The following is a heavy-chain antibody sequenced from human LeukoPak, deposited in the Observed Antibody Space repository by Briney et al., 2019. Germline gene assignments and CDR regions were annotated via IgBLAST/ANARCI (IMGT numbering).Heavy chain of an antibody. V-gene: IGHV1-18*01. CDR3: ARGPYCSGGTCYSQYFDY. CDR1: GYTFICYG. Sequence: GASVKVSCKASGYTFICYGISWVRQAPGQGLEWMGWISAYNGNTNYAQKLQGRVTMTTDTSTSTAYMELRSLRSDDTAVYYCARGPYCSGGTCYSQYFDYWGQGTLVTVSS. J-gene: IGHJ4*02. D-gene: IGHD2-15*01. CDR2: ISAYNGNT.